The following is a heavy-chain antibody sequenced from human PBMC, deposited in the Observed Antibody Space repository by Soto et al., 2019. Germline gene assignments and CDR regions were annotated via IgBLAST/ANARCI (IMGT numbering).Heavy chain of an antibody. CDR3: STKMNIVTTRSDY. J-gene: IGHJ4*02. D-gene: IGHD5-12*01. V-gene: IGHV3-23*01. CDR1: GFTFSSYA. Sequence: GGSLRLSCAASGFTFSSYAMSWVRQAPGKGLEWVSAISGSGGSTYYADSVKGRFTISRDNSKNTLYLQMNSLRAEDTAVYFCSTKMNIVTTRSDYWGQGSLVTVSS. CDR2: ISGSGGST.